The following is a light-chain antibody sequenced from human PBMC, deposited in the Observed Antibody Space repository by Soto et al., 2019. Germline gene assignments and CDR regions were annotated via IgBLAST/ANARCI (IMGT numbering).Light chain of an antibody. CDR1: STDVGGYNY. J-gene: IGLJ1*01. V-gene: IGLV2-14*03. CDR2: DVS. Sequence: QSALTQPASVSGSPGQSITISCTGTSTDVGGYNYVSWYQHHPGKAPKLIIYDVSNRPSGVSNRFSGSKSGNTASLTISGLQPEDEADYYCSSYTTSNGRQIVFGTGTQLTVL. CDR3: SSYTTSNGRQIV.